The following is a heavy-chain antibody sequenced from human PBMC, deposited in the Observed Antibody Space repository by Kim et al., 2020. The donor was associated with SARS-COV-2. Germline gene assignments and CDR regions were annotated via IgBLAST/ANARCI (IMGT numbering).Heavy chain of an antibody. CDR3: ARDYRVFGSPDNFDY. J-gene: IGHJ4*02. Sequence: DSVEGRLTISRANSKDPLYLQMSSLGAEDTAVYYCARDYRVFGSPDNFDYWGQGTLVTVSS. D-gene: IGHD3-10*01. V-gene: IGHV3-30*07.